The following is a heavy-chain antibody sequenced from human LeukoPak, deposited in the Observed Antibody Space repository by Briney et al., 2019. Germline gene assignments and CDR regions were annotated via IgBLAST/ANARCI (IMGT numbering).Heavy chain of an antibody. CDR3: ARGRGCSSTSCYMYYYYYYMDV. D-gene: IGHD2-2*02. V-gene: IGHV4-31*03. J-gene: IGHJ6*03. Sequence: SQTLSLTCTVSGGSISIGGYYWSWIRQHPGKGLDWIGYIYDSGSTYYNPSLKSRGTISLDTAKNQFTLKLSSVTAADTAVYYCARGRGCSSTSCYMYYYYYYMDVWGKGTTVTVSS. CDR2: IYDSGST. CDR1: GGSISIGGYY.